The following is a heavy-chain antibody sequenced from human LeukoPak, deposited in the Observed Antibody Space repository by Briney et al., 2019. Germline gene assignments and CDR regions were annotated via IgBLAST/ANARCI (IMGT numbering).Heavy chain of an antibody. CDR3: ATIGYCSSTSCYLTYYYYYYMDV. CDR1: GYTFTSYG. V-gene: IGHV1-18*01. CDR2: ISAYNGNT. J-gene: IGHJ6*03. Sequence: ASVKVSCKASGYTFTSYGISWVRQAPGQGLEWMGWISAYNGNTNYAQKLQGRVTMTTDTSTGTAYMELSRLRSDDTAVYYCATIGYCSSTSCYLTYYYYYYMDVWGKGTTVTVSS. D-gene: IGHD2-2*01.